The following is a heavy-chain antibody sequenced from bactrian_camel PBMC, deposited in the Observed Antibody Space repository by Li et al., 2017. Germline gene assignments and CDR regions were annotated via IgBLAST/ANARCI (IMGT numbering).Heavy chain of an antibody. J-gene: IGHJ4*01. CDR3: AAVRVGAGGCLVW. D-gene: IGHD1*01. CDR1: GFTFSSYW. CDR2: ISGNGERT. Sequence: LVESGGGLVQPGESLMLSCAASGFTFSSYWMIWVRQAPGKGLEGVSGISGNGERTWTVDSVKGRFTISRDNAKNTVYLQMNSLKSEDTAQYYCAAVRVGAGGCLVWWGQGTQVTVS. V-gene: IGHV3S1*01.